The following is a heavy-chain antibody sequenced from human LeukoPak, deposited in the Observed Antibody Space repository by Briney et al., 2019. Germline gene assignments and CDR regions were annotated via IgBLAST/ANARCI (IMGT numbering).Heavy chain of an antibody. CDR1: GFTFSGYA. V-gene: IGHV3-23*01. CDR2: ISGSGGST. J-gene: IGHJ5*02. CDR3: AKGLVVPAAIPNWFDP. Sequence: GGSLRLSCAASGFTFSGYAMSWVRQAPGKGLEWVSAISGSGGSTYYADSVKGRFTISRDNSKNTLYLQMNSLRAEDTAVYYCAKGLVVPAAIPNWFDPWGQGTLVTVSS. D-gene: IGHD2-2*02.